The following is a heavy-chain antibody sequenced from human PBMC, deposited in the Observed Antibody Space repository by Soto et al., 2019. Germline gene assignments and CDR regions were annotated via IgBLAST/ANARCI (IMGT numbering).Heavy chain of an antibody. CDR1: GFTFSSYA. CDR2: ISGSGGST. J-gene: IGHJ5*02. V-gene: IGHV3-23*01. Sequence: GGSLRLSCAASGFTFSSYAMSWVRQAPGKGLEWVSAISGSGGSTYYADSVKGRFTISRDNSKNTLYLQMNSLRAEDTAVYYCEKVVYYYGSGSDYNQNWFDPWGQGTLVTVSP. CDR3: EKVVYYYGSGSDYNQNWFDP. D-gene: IGHD3-10*01.